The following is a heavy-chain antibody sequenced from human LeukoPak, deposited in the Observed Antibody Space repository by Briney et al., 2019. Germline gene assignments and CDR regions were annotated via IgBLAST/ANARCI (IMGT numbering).Heavy chain of an antibody. V-gene: IGHV3-7*01. CDR3: ARGGESYYGSGSHDY. CDR1: GFTFSSYE. J-gene: IGHJ4*02. CDR2: IKKDGSEK. D-gene: IGHD3-10*01. Sequence: PGGSLRLSCAASGFTFSSYEMNWVRQAPGKGLEWVANIKKDGSEKYYVDSVKGRFTTSRDNAKTSLYLQMNSLRAEDTAVYYCARGGESYYGSGSHDYWGQGTLITVSS.